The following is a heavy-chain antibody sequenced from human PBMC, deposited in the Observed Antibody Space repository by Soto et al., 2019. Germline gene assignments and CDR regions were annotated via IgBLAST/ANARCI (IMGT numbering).Heavy chain of an antibody. CDR3: ARGRGGIAVWLWRKPQGNWFDP. CDR1: GFTFSSYE. CDR2: ISSSGSTI. J-gene: IGHJ5*02. D-gene: IGHD6-19*01. V-gene: IGHV3-48*03. Sequence: HPGGSLRLSCAASGFTFSSYEMNWVRQAPGKGLEWVSYISSSGSTIYYADSVKGRFTISRDNARNSLYLQMNSLRAEDMAVYYCARGRGGIAVWLWRKPQGNWFDPWGQGTLVTVSS.